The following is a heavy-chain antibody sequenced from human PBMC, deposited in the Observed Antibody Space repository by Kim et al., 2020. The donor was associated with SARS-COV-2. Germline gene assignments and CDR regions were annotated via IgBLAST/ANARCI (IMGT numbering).Heavy chain of an antibody. CDR2: ISTTTYK. D-gene: IGHD5-12*01. CDR3: ARSGRGYDSPLDY. Sequence: LSLTCAASGFIFSDYYMSWVRQAPGKGLEWISYISTTTYKKYADSVKGRFTISRDNANKSLYLQMDSLRADDTAVYYCARSGRGYDSPLDYWGQGIL. J-gene: IGHJ4*02. V-gene: IGHV3-11*03. CDR1: GFIFSDYY.